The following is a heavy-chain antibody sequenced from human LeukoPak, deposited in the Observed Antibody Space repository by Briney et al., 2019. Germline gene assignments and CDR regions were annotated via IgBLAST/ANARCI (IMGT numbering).Heavy chain of an antibody. J-gene: IGHJ4*02. D-gene: IGHD3-9*01. CDR2: LSGSGSSA. Sequence: GGSLRLSCAASGFTFSNYGMHWARQAPGKGLEWVSGLSGSGSSAYYADSVKGRFTISRDNSKNTLYLQMNSLRPEDTAVYYCAKGLTNLGDDWGQGTLVTVSS. V-gene: IGHV3-23*01. CDR1: GFTFSNYG. CDR3: AKGLTNLGDD.